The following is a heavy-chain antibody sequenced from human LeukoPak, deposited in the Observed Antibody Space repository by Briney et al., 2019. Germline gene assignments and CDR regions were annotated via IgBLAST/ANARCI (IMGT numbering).Heavy chain of an antibody. CDR2: ISPNSGGT. Sequence: GASVKVSCKASGYTFTGYYMHWVRQAPGQGLEWMGWISPNSGGTNYAQKFQGRVTMTRDTSISTAYMELSRPRSDDTAVYYCARGPGRGGSSGVFFDYWGQGTLVTVSS. J-gene: IGHJ4*02. CDR1: GYTFTGYY. D-gene: IGHD6-25*01. V-gene: IGHV1-2*02. CDR3: ARGPGRGGSSGVFFDY.